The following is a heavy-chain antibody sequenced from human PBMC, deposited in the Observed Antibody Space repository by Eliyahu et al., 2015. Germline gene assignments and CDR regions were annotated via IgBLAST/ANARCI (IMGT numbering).Heavy chain of an antibody. J-gene: IGHJ2*01. D-gene: IGHD6-13*01. Sequence: EVQLVESGGGLVQPGGSLRLSCSASGFTFSSSAMHWVRQAPGKGLEYVSAISSSGGNTYYADSVKGRFTISRDNFKNTLYLQMSSLRPEDTAVYYCVKAGSTDYWYFDLWGRGTLVTVSS. CDR1: GFTFSSSA. V-gene: IGHV3-64D*08. CDR2: ISSSGGNT. CDR3: VKAGSTDYWYFDL.